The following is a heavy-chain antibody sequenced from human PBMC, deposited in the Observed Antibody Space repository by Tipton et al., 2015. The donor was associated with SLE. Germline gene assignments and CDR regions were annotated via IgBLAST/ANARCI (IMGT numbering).Heavy chain of an antibody. D-gene: IGHD2/OR15-2a*01. CDR1: GGSINSYY. CDR2: IDESGNT. Sequence: TLSLTCTVSGGSINSYYWSWIRQPPGQGLEWIGEIDESGNTNYNPSLKSRVTLSVDTSKKQFSLELTSVTAADTAVFFCARVKYLGFYYYMDVWGKGTTVTVSS. J-gene: IGHJ6*03. CDR3: ARVKYLGFYYYMDV. V-gene: IGHV4-34*01.